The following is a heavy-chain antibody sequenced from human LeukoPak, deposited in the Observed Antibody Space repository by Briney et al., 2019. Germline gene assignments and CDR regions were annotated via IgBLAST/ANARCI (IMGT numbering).Heavy chain of an antibody. CDR2: IKSDGSDT. J-gene: IGHJ4*02. CDR1: GFSLSGHW. Sequence: PGGSLRLSCVGSGFSLSGHWMYWVRQVSGKGLVWLSRIKSDGSDTTYADSVKGRFTISRDNSKNTLYLQMNSLRAEDTAVYYCASTPGKDYYYGSRLDWGQGTLVTVSS. CDR3: ASTPGKDYYYGSRLD. D-gene: IGHD3-10*01. V-gene: IGHV3-74*01.